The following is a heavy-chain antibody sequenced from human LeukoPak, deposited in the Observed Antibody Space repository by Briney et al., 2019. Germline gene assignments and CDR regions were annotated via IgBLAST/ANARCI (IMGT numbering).Heavy chain of an antibody. Sequence: GGSLRLSCAASGFTVSSNYMSWVRQAPGKGLEWVSVIYSGGSTYYADSVKGRFTISRDNSKNTLYLQMNSLRAEDTAVYYCARVYSGGSGYELDYWGQGTLVTVSS. CDR3: ARVYSGGSGYELDY. CDR2: IYSGGST. J-gene: IGHJ4*02. D-gene: IGHD3-22*01. CDR1: GFTVSSNY. V-gene: IGHV3-53*05.